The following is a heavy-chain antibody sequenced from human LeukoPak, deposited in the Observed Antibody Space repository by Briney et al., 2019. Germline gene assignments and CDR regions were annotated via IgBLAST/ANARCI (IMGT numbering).Heavy chain of an antibody. CDR1: GYSFTNYW. D-gene: IGHD2-2*01. CDR2: IYPGDSET. CDR3: ARGRGYCSSSSCYDFDY. V-gene: IGHV5-51*01. J-gene: IGHJ4*02. Sequence: GESLKISCTGSGYSFTNYWIAWVRQMPGKGLEWMGIIYPGDSETTYSPSFQGQVTISADKSITTTYLRWSRLKASDTAMYYCARGRGYCSSSSCYDFDYWGQGTLVTVSS.